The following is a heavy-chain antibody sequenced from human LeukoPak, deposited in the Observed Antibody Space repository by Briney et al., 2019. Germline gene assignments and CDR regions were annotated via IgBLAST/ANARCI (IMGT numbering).Heavy chain of an antibody. CDR2: IYTSGST. D-gene: IGHD4-17*01. CDR1: GGSISSGSYY. Sequence: PSETLSLTCTVSGGSISSGSYYWSWIRQPAGKGLEWIGRIYTSGSTNYNPSLKSRVTISVDTSKNQFSLKLSSVTAADTAVYYCATLRDGDYPYYMDVWGKGTTVTVSS. J-gene: IGHJ6*03. CDR3: ATLRDGDYPYYMDV. V-gene: IGHV4-61*02.